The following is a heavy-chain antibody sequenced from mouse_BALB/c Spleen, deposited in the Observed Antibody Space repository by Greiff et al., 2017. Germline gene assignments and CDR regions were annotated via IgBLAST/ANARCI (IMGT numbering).Heavy chain of an antibody. CDR2: ILPGSGST. CDR3: ARFPHYYGPAWFAY. CDR1: GYTFSSYW. V-gene: IGHV1-9*01. J-gene: IGHJ3*01. Sequence: VQLQQSGAELMKPGASVKISCKATGYTFSSYWIEWVKQRPGHGLEWIGEILPGSGSTNYNEKFKGKATFTADTSSNTAYMQLSSLTSEDSAVYYCARFPHYYGPAWFAYWDQGTLVTVSA. D-gene: IGHD1-2*01.